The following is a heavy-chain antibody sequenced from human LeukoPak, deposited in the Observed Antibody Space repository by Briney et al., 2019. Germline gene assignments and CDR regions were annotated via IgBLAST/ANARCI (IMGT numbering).Heavy chain of an antibody. J-gene: IGHJ4*02. V-gene: IGHV3-30*04. CDR2: ISYDGSNK. Sequence: PGRSLRLSCAASGITFSSYAMHWVRQAPGKGLEWVAVISYDGSNKYYADSVKGRFTISRDNSKNTLYLQMSSLRAEDTAVYYCARVMGRYCSSTSCYVDYWGQGTLVTVSS. CDR1: GITFSSYA. CDR3: ARVMGRYCSSTSCYVDY. D-gene: IGHD2-2*01.